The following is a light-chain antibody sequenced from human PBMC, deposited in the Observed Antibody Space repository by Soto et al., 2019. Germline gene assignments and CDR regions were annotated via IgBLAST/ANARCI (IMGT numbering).Light chain of an antibody. V-gene: IGKV2D-29*02. J-gene: IGKJ5*01. CDR2: EVS. CDR1: QSLLHITGETF. CDR3: MQSTQLPPT. Sequence: DVVMTQTPLSLSVAPGQPASISCKSSQSLLHITGETFLFWYLQKPGQSPQLLIYEVSTRVSGVTDRFSGSGSETDFTLEISRVETDDFGIYSCMQSTQLPPTFGQGTRLGIE.